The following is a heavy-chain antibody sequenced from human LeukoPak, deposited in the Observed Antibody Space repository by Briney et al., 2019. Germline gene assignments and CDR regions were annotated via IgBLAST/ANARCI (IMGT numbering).Heavy chain of an antibody. Sequence: SETLSLTCTVSGGSISSSSYYWGWIRQPAGKGLEWIGRIYTSGSTNYNPSLKSRVTISVDTSKNQFSLKLSSVTAADTAVYYCAGDHANSGSYPYYFDYWGQGTLVTVSS. CDR3: AGDHANSGSYPYYFDY. CDR2: IYTSGST. CDR1: GGSISSSSYY. J-gene: IGHJ4*02. V-gene: IGHV4-61*02. D-gene: IGHD1-26*01.